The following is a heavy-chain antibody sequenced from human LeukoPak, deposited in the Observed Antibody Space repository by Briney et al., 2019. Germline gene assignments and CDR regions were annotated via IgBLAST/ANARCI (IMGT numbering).Heavy chain of an antibody. V-gene: IGHV4-38-2*02. J-gene: IGHJ5*02. D-gene: IGHD2-15*01. Sequence: SETLSLTCTVSGYSISSGYYWGWIRQPPGKGLEWIGSIYYSGSTYYNPSLKSRVTISVDTSKNQFSLKLSSVTAADTAVYYCASERYCSGGSCYPNWFDPWGQGTLVTVSS. CDR2: IYYSGST. CDR1: GYSISSGYY. CDR3: ASERYCSGGSCYPNWFDP.